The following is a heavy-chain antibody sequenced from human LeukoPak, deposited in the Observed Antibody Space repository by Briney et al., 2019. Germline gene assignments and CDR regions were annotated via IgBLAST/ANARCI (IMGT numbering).Heavy chain of an antibody. CDR1: GGSISSSSYY. D-gene: IGHD2-2*01. CDR2: IYYSGST. Sequence: SETLSLTCTVSGGSISSSSYYWGWIRQPPGKGLEWIGSIYYSGSTYYNPFLKSRVTISVDTSKHQFSLNLSSVTAADTAVYYCATCCSSSCYVRGQGTLVTVSS. J-gene: IGHJ4*02. CDR3: ATCCSSSCYV. V-gene: IGHV4-39*01.